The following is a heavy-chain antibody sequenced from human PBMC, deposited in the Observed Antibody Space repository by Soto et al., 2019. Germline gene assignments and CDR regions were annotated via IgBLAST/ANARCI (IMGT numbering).Heavy chain of an antibody. D-gene: IGHD4-17*01. CDR3: AGGFYGDSFYYYYGMDV. J-gene: IGHJ6*02. V-gene: IGHV1-69*01. CDR1: GGTFSSYA. CDR2: VIPIFGTA. Sequence: QVQLVQSGAEVKKPGSSVKVSCKASGGTFSSYAISWVRQAPGQGLEWMGGVIPIFGTANYAQKLQGSVTITADESTSTAYMELSSLRSEDTAVYYCAGGFYGDSFYYYYGMDVWGQGTTVTVSS.